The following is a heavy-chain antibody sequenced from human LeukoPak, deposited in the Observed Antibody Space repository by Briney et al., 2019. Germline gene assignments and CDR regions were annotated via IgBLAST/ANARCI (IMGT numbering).Heavy chain of an antibody. CDR3: ARDNRYFDWLLYAFDY. D-gene: IGHD3-9*01. J-gene: IGHJ4*02. Sequence: GGSLRLSRAASGFTVSSNYMSWVRQAPGKGLEWVSVIYSGGSTYYADSVKGRFTISRDNSKNTLYLQMNSLRAEDTAVYYCARDNRYFDWLLYAFDYWGQGTLVTVSS. CDR1: GFTVSSNY. V-gene: IGHV3-66*01. CDR2: IYSGGST.